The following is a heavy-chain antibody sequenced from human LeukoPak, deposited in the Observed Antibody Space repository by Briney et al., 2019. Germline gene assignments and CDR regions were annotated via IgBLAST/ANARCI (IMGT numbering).Heavy chain of an antibody. CDR2: MNPNSGNT. Sequence: ASVKVSCKASGYTFTSYDINWVRQATGQGLEWMGWMNPNSGNTGYAQKFQGRVTITRNTSISTAYMELSSLRSDDTAVYYCARVGVPAAGWFDPWGQGTLVTVSS. CDR3: ARVGVPAAGWFDP. V-gene: IGHV1-8*03. J-gene: IGHJ5*02. CDR1: GYTFTSYD. D-gene: IGHD2-2*01.